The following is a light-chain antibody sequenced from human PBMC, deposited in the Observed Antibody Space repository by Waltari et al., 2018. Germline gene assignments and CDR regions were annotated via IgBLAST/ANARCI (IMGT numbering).Light chain of an antibody. Sequence: DIQMTQSPSTLSASVGDRVTITCRASENVSKWLAWYQQKPGKAHKLPVYNAATLRSGVQSRFSGSGSGTEFSLTISSLQPDDFATYYCQQSYTYSYTFGQGTKLEIK. CDR2: NAA. J-gene: IGKJ2*01. V-gene: IGKV1-5*03. CDR3: QQSYTYSYT. CDR1: ENVSKW.